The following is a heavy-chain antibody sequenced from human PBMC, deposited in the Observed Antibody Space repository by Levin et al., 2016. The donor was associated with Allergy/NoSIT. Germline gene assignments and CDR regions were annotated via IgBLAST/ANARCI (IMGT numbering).Heavy chain of an antibody. V-gene: IGHV3-30*18. D-gene: IGHD5-12*01. Sequence: GESLKISCAASGFTFSSYGMHWVRQAPGKGLEWVAVVSYDGSSKYYADSVKGRFTISRDNSKHTLYLQMNSLRAKDTAVYYCAKDVGGYRFDSWGQGTLVTVSS. CDR1: GFTFSSYG. J-gene: IGHJ4*02. CDR2: VSYDGSSK. CDR3: AKDVGGYRFDS.